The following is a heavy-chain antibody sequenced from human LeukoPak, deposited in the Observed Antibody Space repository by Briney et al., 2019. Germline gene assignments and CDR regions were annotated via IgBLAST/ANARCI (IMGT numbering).Heavy chain of an antibody. V-gene: IGHV1-18*01. D-gene: IGHD4-11*01. CDR3: ARVLRSNHPVYYYYYMDV. Sequence: ASVKVSCKASGYTFTSYGISWVRQAPGQGLEWMGWISAYNGNTNYAQKLQGRVTMTTDTSTSTAYMELRSLRSDDTAVYYSARVLRSNHPVYYYYYMDVWGKGTTVTVSS. CDR1: GYTFTSYG. J-gene: IGHJ6*03. CDR2: ISAYNGNT.